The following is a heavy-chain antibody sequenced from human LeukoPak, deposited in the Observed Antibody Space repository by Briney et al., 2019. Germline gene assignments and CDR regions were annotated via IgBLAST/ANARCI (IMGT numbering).Heavy chain of an antibody. V-gene: IGHV4-34*01. CDR1: GGSFSGYY. CDR3: ARHILTHAFDI. CDR2: INHSGST. J-gene: IGHJ3*02. Sequence: SETLSLTCAVYGGSFSGYYWSWIRQPPGKGLEWIGEINHSGSTNYNPSLKSRVTISVDTSMNQFSLKLSSVTAADTAVYYCARHILTHAFDIWGQGTMVTVSS. D-gene: IGHD2-21*01.